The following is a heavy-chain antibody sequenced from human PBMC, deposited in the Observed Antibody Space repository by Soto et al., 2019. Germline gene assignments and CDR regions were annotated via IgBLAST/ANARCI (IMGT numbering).Heavy chain of an antibody. J-gene: IGHJ4*02. CDR2: INPSGGST. Sequence: QMQLVQSGAEVKKPGASVKVSCKASGYTFTSYYMHWVRQAPGQGLEWMGVINPSGGSTSYAQKFQDRVTMTRDTSTSTVYMELSSLRSEDTAVYYCAREGYSSHWYGVESDYWGQGTLVTVSS. CDR1: GYTFTSYY. CDR3: AREGYSSHWYGVESDY. V-gene: IGHV1-46*01. D-gene: IGHD6-13*01.